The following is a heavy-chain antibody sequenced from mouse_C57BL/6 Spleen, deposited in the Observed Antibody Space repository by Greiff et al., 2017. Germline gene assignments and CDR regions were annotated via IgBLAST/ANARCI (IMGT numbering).Heavy chain of an antibody. CDR2: IDPSDSYT. J-gene: IGHJ1*03. D-gene: IGHD1-1*01. V-gene: IGHV1-69*01. Sequence: QVQLKQPGAELVMPGASVKLSCKASGYTFTSYWMHWVKQRPGQGLEWIGEIDPSDSYTNYNQKFKGKSTLTVDKSSSTAYMQLSSLTSEDSAVYYCARQGYGSTDWYFDVWGTGTTVTVSS. CDR1: GYTFTSYW. CDR3: ARQGYGSTDWYFDV.